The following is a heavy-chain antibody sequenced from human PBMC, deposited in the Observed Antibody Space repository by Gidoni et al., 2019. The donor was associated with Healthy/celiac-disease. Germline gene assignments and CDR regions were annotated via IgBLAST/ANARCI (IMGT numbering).Heavy chain of an antibody. CDR1: GFNFSSYA. Sequence: EVQLLESGGGLVQPGGSLRLSCAASGFNFSSYAMSWVRQAPGKGLEGVSAISGRGGSTYYADSVKGRFTISRDNSKNTLYLQMNSLRAEDTAVYYCAKVAWGSGSYLFDYWGQGTLVTVSS. CDR3: AKVAWGSGSYLFDY. J-gene: IGHJ4*02. D-gene: IGHD3-10*01. V-gene: IGHV3-23*01. CDR2: ISGRGGST.